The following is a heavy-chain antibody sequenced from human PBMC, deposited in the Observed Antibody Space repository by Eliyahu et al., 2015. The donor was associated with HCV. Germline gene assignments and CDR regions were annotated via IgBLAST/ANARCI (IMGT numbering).Heavy chain of an antibody. Sequence: QVQLQQWGAGLLKPSETLSLTCAVYGGSFSGYYWSWIRQPPGKGLEWIGEINHSGSTNYNPSLKSRVTISVDTSKNQFSLKLSSVTAADTAVYYCARGPKPRGYCSSTSCYRGALDYWGQGTLVTVSS. J-gene: IGHJ4*02. CDR1: GGSFSGYY. D-gene: IGHD2-2*02. CDR2: INHSGST. CDR3: ARGPKPRGYCSSTSCYRGALDY. V-gene: IGHV4-34*01.